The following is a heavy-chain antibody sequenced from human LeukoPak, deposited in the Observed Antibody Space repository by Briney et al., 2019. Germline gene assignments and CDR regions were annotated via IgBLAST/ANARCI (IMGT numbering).Heavy chain of an antibody. CDR3: ASLSRWELQYFDC. CDR1: GGSISSYY. V-gene: IGHV4-59*01. D-gene: IGHD1-26*01. J-gene: IGHJ4*02. CDR2: FYYSGST. Sequence: SETLSLTRTDSGGSISSYYWSWIRQPPGKGLEWIDYFYYSGSTNYNPSLKSRVTISVDTSKNQFSLKLSSVTAADTAVYYCASLSRWELQYFDCWGQGTLVTVCS.